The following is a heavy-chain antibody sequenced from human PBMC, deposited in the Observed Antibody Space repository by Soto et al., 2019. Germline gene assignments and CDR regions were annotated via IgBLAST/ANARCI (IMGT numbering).Heavy chain of an antibody. Sequence: SETLSLTCTVSGGSISSDYWSWIRQPPGKGLEWIGYIYYSGSTNYNPSLKSRVTISVDTSKNQFSLKLNSVTAADTAVYYCARGVIHWGQGTLVTVSS. CDR2: IYYSGST. D-gene: IGHD3-16*02. V-gene: IGHV4-59*12. CDR1: GGSISSDY. J-gene: IGHJ4*02. CDR3: ARGVIH.